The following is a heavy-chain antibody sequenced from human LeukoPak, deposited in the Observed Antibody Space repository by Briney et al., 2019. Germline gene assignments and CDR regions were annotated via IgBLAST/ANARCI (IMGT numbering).Heavy chain of an antibody. Sequence: PGGSLRLSCAASGFTFSSYAMSWVRQAPGKGLEWVSAISSSDSSTYYTDSVKGRFTISRDNSKNTLYLQMNSLRAEDTAVYYCAKVLSSGWYYFDYWGQGTLVTVSS. V-gene: IGHV3-23*01. D-gene: IGHD6-19*01. J-gene: IGHJ4*02. CDR1: GFTFSSYA. CDR3: AKVLSSGWYYFDY. CDR2: ISSSDSST.